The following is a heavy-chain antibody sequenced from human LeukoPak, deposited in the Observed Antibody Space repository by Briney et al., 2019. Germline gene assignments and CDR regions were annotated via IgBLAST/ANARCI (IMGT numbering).Heavy chain of an antibody. D-gene: IGHD4-17*01. CDR2: IYYSGSP. V-gene: IGHV4-59*01. Sequence: SETLSLTCTVSVGSISNYYWSWIRQPPGKRLEWIGYIYYSGSPNYSPSLKSRVTMSLDTSRNQFSLKLSSVTAADTAVYYCTRTSASTAIDYWGPGTLVTVSS. CDR1: VGSISNYY. J-gene: IGHJ4*02. CDR3: TRTSASTAIDY.